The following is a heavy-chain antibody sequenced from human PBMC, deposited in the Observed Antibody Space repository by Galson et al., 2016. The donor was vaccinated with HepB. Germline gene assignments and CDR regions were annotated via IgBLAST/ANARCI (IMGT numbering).Heavy chain of an antibody. CDR3: ATYYDFSRGSYSDY. CDR2: IGASGGGT. CDR1: GFTFATYA. V-gene: IGHV3-23*01. D-gene: IGHD3-3*01. J-gene: IGHJ4*02. Sequence: SLRLSCAASGFTFATYAMHWVRQAPGKGLEWVSGIGASGGGTYYADSVKGRFTISRDNSKNTLFLQMNSLRAEDTAVYYCATYYDFSRGSYSDYWGQGTLVTVSS.